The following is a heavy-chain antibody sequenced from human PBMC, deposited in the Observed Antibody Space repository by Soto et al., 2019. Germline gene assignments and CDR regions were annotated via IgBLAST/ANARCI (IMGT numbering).Heavy chain of an antibody. CDR2: IKLDGTNI. CDR3: ARGSGYIFADTATPEFYT. D-gene: IGHD3-3*01. J-gene: IGHJ1*01. Sequence: GMSRRLSCVASGSTSSYYLVCWVRHAPGKGLEWVARIKLDGTNIQYADSVNGRFTISRDNAENSLYLQMRRLQDGDTAVYYCARGSGYIFADTATPEFYTWAQG. V-gene: IGHV3-7*01. CDR1: GSTSSYYL.